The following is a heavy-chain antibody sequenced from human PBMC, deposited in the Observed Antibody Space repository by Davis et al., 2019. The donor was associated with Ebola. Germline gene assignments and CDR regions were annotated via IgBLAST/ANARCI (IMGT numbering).Heavy chain of an antibody. J-gene: IGHJ6*02. Sequence: GGSLRLSCAASGFTFSDYYMSWIRQAPGKGLEWVSYISSSSSYIYYADSVKSRFTISRDHAKNSLYRQMNSLRAEDTAVYYCAKQGPWNNYYYYGMDVWGQGTTVTVSS. D-gene: IGHD1/OR15-1a*01. CDR1: GFTFSDYY. CDR2: ISSSSSYI. V-gene: IGHV3-11*06. CDR3: AKQGPWNNYYYYGMDV.